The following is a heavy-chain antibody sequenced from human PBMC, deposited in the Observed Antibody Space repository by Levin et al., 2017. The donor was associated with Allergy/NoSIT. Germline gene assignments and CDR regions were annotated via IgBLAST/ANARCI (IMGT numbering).Heavy chain of an antibody. CDR1: GGSISSGDCY. D-gene: IGHD3-22*01. J-gene: IGHJ4*02. CDR3: ARVYYDSSGSYFRTFDY. CDR2: IYHSGST. V-gene: IGHV4-30-4*01. Sequence: SETLSLTCAVSGGSISSGDCYWAWLRQPPGKGLEWIGSIYHSGSTSYNPSLKSRITISLDASRNQFSLKLSSVTASDTAVYYCARVYYDSSGSYFRTFDYWGQGSLVTVSS.